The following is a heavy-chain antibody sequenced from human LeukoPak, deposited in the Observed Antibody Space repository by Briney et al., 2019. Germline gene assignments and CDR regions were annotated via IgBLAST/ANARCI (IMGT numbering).Heavy chain of an antibody. J-gene: IGHJ4*02. CDR2: ITPTSTTI. CDR1: GFSFSTYN. D-gene: IGHD3-3*01. Sequence: HAGGSLRLSCGASGFSFSTYNMIWVRQAPGKGLECISYITPTSTTIHYADSVKGRFAVSRDNANSLLYLQMNSLRVEDTAVYYCARVVSGVTGGDYWGQGTLVSVSS. CDR3: ARVVSGVTGGDY. V-gene: IGHV3-48*04.